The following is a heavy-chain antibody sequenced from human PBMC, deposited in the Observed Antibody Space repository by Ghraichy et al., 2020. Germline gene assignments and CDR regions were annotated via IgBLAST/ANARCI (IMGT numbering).Heavy chain of an antibody. CDR1: GFTLSNYW. J-gene: IGHJ4*02. D-gene: IGHD2-15*01. Sequence: GESLNISCAASGFTLSNYWMHWVRQVPGKGLVWVSRIKSDGSSTIYADSVKGRFTISRDNAKNTLHLQMNSLRAEDTAVYYCAREYCRGGRCFFGTGGSHFDYWGQGTLVTVSS. CDR2: IKSDGSST. V-gene: IGHV3-74*01. CDR3: AREYCRGGRCFFGTGGSHFDY.